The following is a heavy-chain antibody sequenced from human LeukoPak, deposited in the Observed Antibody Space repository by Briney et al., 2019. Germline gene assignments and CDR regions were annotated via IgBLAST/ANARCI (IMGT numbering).Heavy chain of an antibody. CDR1: GGTFCSYA. J-gene: IGHJ4*02. Sequence: SVKVPYKASGGTFCSYAISWVRQAPGQGLEWMGGIIPIFGTANYAQKFQGRVTITADESTSTAYMELSSLRSEDTAVYYCARSRDEKQFDYRGQGTPVAVSS. V-gene: IGHV1-69*01. CDR3: ARSRDEKQFDY. D-gene: IGHD1/OR15-1a*01. CDR2: IIPIFGTA.